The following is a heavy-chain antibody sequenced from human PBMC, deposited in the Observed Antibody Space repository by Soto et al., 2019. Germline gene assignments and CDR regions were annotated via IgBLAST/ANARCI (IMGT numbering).Heavy chain of an antibody. V-gene: IGHV4-34*01. J-gene: IGHJ4*02. D-gene: IGHD3-10*01. CDR2: INHRGST. Sequence: SETLSLTCAVYGGSFSGYYWSWIRQPPGKGLEWIGEINHRGSTNYNPSLKSRVTISVDRSKNQFSLKLSSVTAADTAVYYCARLPDSGSYFDYWGQGPLVTVSS. CDR3: ARLPDSGSYFDY. CDR1: GGSFSGYY.